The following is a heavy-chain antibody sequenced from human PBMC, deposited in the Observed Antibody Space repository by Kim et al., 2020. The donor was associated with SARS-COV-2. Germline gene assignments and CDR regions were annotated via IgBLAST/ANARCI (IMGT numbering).Heavy chain of an antibody. D-gene: IGHD3-22*01. V-gene: IGHV4-39*01. CDR3: ARHYFRSSGYIEDDY. Sequence: PTLKSRVTISVDTSKNQFSLKRSSVTAADTAVYYCARHYFRSSGYIEDDYWGQGTLVTVSS. J-gene: IGHJ4*02.